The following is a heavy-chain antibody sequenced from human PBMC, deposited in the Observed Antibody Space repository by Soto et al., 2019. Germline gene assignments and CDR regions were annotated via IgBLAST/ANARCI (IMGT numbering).Heavy chain of an antibody. D-gene: IGHD6-13*01. J-gene: IGHJ6*02. Sequence: AWGSLRLSCAASGFAFSSYAIRFFRHSPFKWLEWVAVISYDGSNKYYADSVKGRFTISRDNSKNTLYLQMNSLRAEDTAVYYCAREKGIATYGMDVWGQGTTVTVS. CDR1: GFAFSSYA. CDR2: ISYDGSNK. CDR3: AREKGIATYGMDV. V-gene: IGHV3-30-3*01.